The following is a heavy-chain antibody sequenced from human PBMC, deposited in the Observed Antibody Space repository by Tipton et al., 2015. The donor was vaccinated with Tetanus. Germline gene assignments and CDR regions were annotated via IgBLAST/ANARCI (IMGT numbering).Heavy chain of an antibody. CDR1: GGSVSSGSYY. J-gene: IGHJ4*02. Sequence: GLVNPSETLSLTCTIFGGSVSSGSYYWAWIRQPPGKGLGYIGYILYGGGTHYNPSLKRRVNVPADPSQNQFSLKLSSVTAADTAVYYCARIRDFLSGHFDFWGQGTLVAVSS. D-gene: IGHD3-3*01. V-gene: IGHV4-61*01. CDR3: ARIRDFLSGHFDF. CDR2: ILYGGGT.